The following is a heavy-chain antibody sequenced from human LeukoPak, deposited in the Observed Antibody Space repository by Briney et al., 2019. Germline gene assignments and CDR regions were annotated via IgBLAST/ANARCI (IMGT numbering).Heavy chain of an antibody. Sequence: GGSLRLSCAASGFTFSSYWMSWVRQAPGKGLEWVANIKQDGSEKYYVDSVKGRFTISRDNAKNSLYLQMNSLRAEDTAVYYCARPGRGSYYSFDYWGQGTLVTVYS. CDR2: IKQDGSEK. CDR1: GFTFSSYW. D-gene: IGHD1-26*01. CDR3: ARPGRGSYYSFDY. J-gene: IGHJ4*02. V-gene: IGHV3-7*01.